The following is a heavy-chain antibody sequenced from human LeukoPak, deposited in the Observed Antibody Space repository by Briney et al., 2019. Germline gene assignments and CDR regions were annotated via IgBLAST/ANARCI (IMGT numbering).Heavy chain of an antibody. V-gene: IGHV3-30-3*01. J-gene: IGHJ6*02. CDR1: GFTFSSYA. D-gene: IGHD3-9*01. Sequence: GSLRLSCAASGFTFSSYAMHWVRQAPGKGLEWVAVISYDGSNKYYADSVKGRFTISRDNSKNTLYLQMNSLRAEDTAVYYCARDRAYVLRYFDFPHYYYYGMDVWGQGTTVTVSS. CDR2: ISYDGSNK. CDR3: ARDRAYVLRYFDFPHYYYYGMDV.